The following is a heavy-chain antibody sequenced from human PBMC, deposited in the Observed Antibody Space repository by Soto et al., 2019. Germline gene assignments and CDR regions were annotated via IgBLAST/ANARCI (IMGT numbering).Heavy chain of an antibody. V-gene: IGHV4-31*03. Sequence: QVQLQESGPGLVKPSQTLSLTCTVSGGSISSGGYYWSWIRQHPGKGLEWIGYIYYSGSTYYNPSLKSRVTISVDTSKNQFSLKLSSVTAADTAVYYCARAPSFFTDWVSVHIVVVTAIRAFDIWGQGTMVTVSS. CDR2: IYYSGST. CDR3: ARAPSFFTDWVSVHIVVVTAIRAFDI. CDR1: GGSISSGGYY. D-gene: IGHD2-21*02. J-gene: IGHJ3*02.